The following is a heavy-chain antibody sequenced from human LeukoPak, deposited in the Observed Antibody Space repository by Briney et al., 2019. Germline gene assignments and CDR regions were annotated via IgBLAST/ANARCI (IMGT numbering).Heavy chain of an antibody. CDR2: IIPIFGTA. CDR3: ARVWRYCSGGSCPNWFDP. CDR1: GGTFSSYA. J-gene: IGHJ5*02. V-gene: IGHV1-69*05. Sequence: SVKVSCKASGGTFSSYAISWVRQAPGQGLEWMGGIIPIFGTANYAQKSQGRVTITTDESTSTAYMELSSLRSEDTAVYYCARVWRYCSGGSCPNWFDPWGQGTLVTVSS. D-gene: IGHD2-15*01.